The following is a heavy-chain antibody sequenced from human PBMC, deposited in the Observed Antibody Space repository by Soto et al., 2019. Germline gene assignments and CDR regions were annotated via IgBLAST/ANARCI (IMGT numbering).Heavy chain of an antibody. V-gene: IGHV4-34*01. D-gene: IGHD1-1*01. CDR1: GGSFSGYF. CDR3: ARGLYPNSPRY. J-gene: IGHJ4*02. CDR2: INDGGSI. Sequence: PSETLSLTCAVSGGSFSGYFWSWIRQPPGKGLEWIGEINDGGSINYNPSLKSRVTISVDLSKNQFSLRLDSLTAADTAVYYCARGLYPNSPRYWGQGTLVTVSA.